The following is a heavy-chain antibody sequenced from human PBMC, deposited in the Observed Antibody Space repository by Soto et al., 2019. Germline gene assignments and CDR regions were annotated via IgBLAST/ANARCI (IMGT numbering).Heavy chain of an antibody. V-gene: IGHV4-30-2*01. CDR1: GGSISSGGYS. D-gene: IGHD2-2*01. CDR3: ARGGIVLVPAAMGWFDP. J-gene: IGHJ5*02. Sequence: QLQLQESGSGLVKPSQTLSLTCAVSGGSISSGGYSWSWIRQPPGKGLEWIGYIYHSGSTYYNPSLKSRVTVAVDRSKNQFALKLSSVTPADTAVYYCARGGIVLVPAAMGWFDPWGKGTLVTVSS. CDR2: IYHSGST.